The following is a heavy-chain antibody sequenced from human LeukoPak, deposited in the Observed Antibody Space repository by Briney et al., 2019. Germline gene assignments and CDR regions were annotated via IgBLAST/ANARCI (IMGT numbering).Heavy chain of an antibody. V-gene: IGHV3-74*01. CDR1: GFTFSSYW. CDR3: AKVFGSGWYSPNGAFDY. D-gene: IGHD6-19*01. Sequence: PGGSLRLSCAASGFTFSSYWMHWVRQAPGKGLVWVSRINSDGSDTNYADSVKGRFTISRDNSKNTLYLQMNSLRAEDTAVYYCAKVFGSGWYSPNGAFDYWGQGTLVTVSS. J-gene: IGHJ4*02. CDR2: INSDGSDT.